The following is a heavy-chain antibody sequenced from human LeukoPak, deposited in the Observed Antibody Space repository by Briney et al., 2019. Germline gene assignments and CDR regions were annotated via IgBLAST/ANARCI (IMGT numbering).Heavy chain of an antibody. CDR3: ARVTITIFGAIDY. J-gene: IGHJ4*02. CDR2: ISYDGSNT. Sequence: PGRSLRLSCAASGFTFSSYAVHWVRQAPGKGLEWVAVISYDGSNTYYADSVKGRFTISRDNSKNTLYLQMNSLRAEDTAVYYCARVTITIFGAIDYWGQGALVTVSS. V-gene: IGHV3-30-3*01. D-gene: IGHD3-3*01. CDR1: GFTFSSYA.